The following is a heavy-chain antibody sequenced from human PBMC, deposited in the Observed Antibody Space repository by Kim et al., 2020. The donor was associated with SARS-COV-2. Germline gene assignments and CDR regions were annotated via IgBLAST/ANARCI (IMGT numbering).Heavy chain of an antibody. V-gene: IGHV4-31*03. J-gene: IGHJ6*02. D-gene: IGHD6-19*01. Sequence: SETLSLTCTVSGGSISSGGYYWSWIRQHPGKGLEWIGYIYYSGSTYYNPSLKSRVTISVDTSKNQFSLKLSSVTDADTAVYYCARDSYSSGWSAYYYYGMDVWGQGTTVTVSS. CDR2: IYYSGST. CDR1: GGSISSGGYY. CDR3: ARDSYSSGWSAYYYYGMDV.